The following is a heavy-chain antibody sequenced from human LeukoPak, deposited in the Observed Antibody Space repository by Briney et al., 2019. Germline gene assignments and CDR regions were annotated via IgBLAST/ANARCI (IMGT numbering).Heavy chain of an antibody. J-gene: IGHJ1*01. Sequence: PSETLSLTCTVSGGSISSYYWSWIRQPPGKGLEWIGSIYYSGSTYYNPSLKSRVTISVDTSKNQFSLKLSSVTAADTAVYYCARVPVDYYGSGSYPEYFQHWGQGTLVTVSS. CDR2: IYYSGST. CDR1: GGSISSYY. CDR3: ARVPVDYYGSGSYPEYFQH. V-gene: IGHV4-59*12. D-gene: IGHD3-10*01.